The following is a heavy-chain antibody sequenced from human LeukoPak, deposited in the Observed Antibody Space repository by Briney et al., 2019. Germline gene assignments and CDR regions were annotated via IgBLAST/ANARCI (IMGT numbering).Heavy chain of an antibody. Sequence: SETLSLTCAVSGYSISNGYHWVWIRQPPGKGLEWIGSLYHSDNVYYNTALKSRVSMSVDTSKNQFSLKLSSVTAADTAVYYCARALIVVVPAASHDAFDIWGQGTMVTVSS. J-gene: IGHJ3*02. D-gene: IGHD2-2*01. CDR3: ARALIVVVPAASHDAFDI. CDR2: LYHSDNV. V-gene: IGHV4-38-2*01. CDR1: GYSISNGYH.